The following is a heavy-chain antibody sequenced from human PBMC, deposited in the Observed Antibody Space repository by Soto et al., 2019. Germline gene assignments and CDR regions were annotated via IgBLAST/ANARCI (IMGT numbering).Heavy chain of an antibody. CDR2: ISDSGGDT. J-gene: IGHJ6*02. CDR1: GFTFSSHA. V-gene: IGHV3-23*01. D-gene: IGHD2-8*02. CDR3: VRDWTGEKCPCMDV. Sequence: EVQLLESGGGLVQPGGSLRLSCAPSGFTFSSHAMSWVRQAPGKGLEWVSGISDSGGDTYYADSVKGRFTISRDSSKNTLYLQMNSLRDEDTAVYYCVRDWTGEKCPCMDVWCQWTTVTVSS.